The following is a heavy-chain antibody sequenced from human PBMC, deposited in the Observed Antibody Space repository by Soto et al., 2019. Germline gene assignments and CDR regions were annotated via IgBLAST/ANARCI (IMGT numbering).Heavy chain of an antibody. CDR3: AKEGRARGGGYFDY. CDR2: VSGSGGST. D-gene: IGHD3-10*01. V-gene: IGHV3-23*01. J-gene: IGHJ4*02. Sequence: EVQLLESGGGLVQPGGSLRLSCAASGFTFSSYAMSWVRQAPGKGLEWVSAVSGSGGSTYYADSVKGRFTISRDNSKSTVYLQMNSLRADDTAVYYCAKEGRARGGGYFDYWGQGPLVTVSS. CDR1: GFTFSSYA.